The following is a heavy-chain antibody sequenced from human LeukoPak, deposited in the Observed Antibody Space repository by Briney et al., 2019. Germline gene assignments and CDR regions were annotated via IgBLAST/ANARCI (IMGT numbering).Heavy chain of an antibody. J-gene: IGHJ4*02. D-gene: IGHD1-26*01. CDR1: VFTFSSYA. CDR2: ISGSGGST. V-gene: IGHV3-23*01. Sequence: GGSLRLSCAASVFTFSSYAMSWVRQAPGKGLEWVSAISGSGGSTYYADSVRGRFTISRDNSKNTLYLQMNSVTYEDTAVYFCVRIVGHTTTDFWGQGTIVTVSS. CDR3: VRIVGHTTTDF.